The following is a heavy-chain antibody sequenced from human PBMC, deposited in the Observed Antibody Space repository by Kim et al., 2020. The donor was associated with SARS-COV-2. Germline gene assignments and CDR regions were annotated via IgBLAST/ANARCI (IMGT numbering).Heavy chain of an antibody. D-gene: IGHD3-10*01. J-gene: IGHJ2*01. CDR2: ISGSGGST. Sequence: GGSLRLSCAASGFTFNSYALTWVRQAPGKGLEWVSAISGSGGSTYYADSVKGRFTISRDNSKNTLYLQMNSLITEDTAVYYCARDRGFGKRYWYFDLWGRGTLVTVSS. CDR1: GFTFNSYA. V-gene: IGHV3-23*01. CDR3: ARDRGFGKRYWYFDL.